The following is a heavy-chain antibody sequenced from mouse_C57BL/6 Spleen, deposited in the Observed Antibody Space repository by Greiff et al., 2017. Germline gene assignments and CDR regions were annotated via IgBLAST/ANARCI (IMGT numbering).Heavy chain of an antibody. CDR2: ISSGGSYT. J-gene: IGHJ4*01. V-gene: IGHV5-6*01. CDR1: GFTFSSYG. D-gene: IGHD2-1*01. Sequence: EVQGVESGGDLVKPGGSLKLSCAASGFTFSSYGMSWVRQTPDKRLEWVATISSGGSYTYYPDSVKGRFTISRDNAKNTLYLQMSSLKSEDTAMYYCARQNYGNYLYYAMDYWGQGTSVTVSS. CDR3: ARQNYGNYLYYAMDY.